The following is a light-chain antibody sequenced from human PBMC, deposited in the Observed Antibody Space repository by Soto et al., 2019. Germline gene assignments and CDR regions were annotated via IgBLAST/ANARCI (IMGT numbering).Light chain of an antibody. J-gene: IGKJ4*01. CDR1: QSVSISY. V-gene: IGKV3-20*01. CDR2: GAS. Sequence: EIVLTQSPGTLSFSPGERATLSWRARQSVSISYLAWYQQRPGQAPRLLIYGASSRATGIPDRFSGSGSGTDFTLTTNRLEPEDFAVYYWQQYDSSPPFALTFGGGTKVDIK. CDR3: QQYDSSPPFALT.